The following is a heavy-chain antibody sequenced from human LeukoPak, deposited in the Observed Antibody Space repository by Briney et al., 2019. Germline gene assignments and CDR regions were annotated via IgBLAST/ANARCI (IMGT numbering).Heavy chain of an antibody. V-gene: IGHV3-23*01. J-gene: IGHJ6*03. D-gene: IGHD2-21*02. Sequence: GGSLRLSCAASGFTFSSYAMSWVRQAPGKGLEWVSAISGSGGSTYYVDSVKGRFTISRDNSKNTLYLQMNSLRAEDTAVYYCAKEGYCGGDCRLYYYYMDVWGKGTTVTVSS. CDR3: AKEGYCGGDCRLYYYYMDV. CDR1: GFTFSSYA. CDR2: ISGSGGST.